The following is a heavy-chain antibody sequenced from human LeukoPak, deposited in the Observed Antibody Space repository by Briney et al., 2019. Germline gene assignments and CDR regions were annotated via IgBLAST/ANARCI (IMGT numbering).Heavy chain of an antibody. D-gene: IGHD3-22*01. CDR2: ISGSGGST. V-gene: IGHV3-23*01. Sequence: PGGSLRLSCVVSGFMFSNYAMSWVRQAPRKGLEWVSGISGSGGSTHYVDSVKGRFTISRDNSKNTLYLQMNSLRAEDTAVYYCAKCPTYYYDSSGSNWLDPWGQGTLVTVSS. J-gene: IGHJ5*02. CDR3: AKCPTYYYDSSGSNWLDP. CDR1: GFMFSNYA.